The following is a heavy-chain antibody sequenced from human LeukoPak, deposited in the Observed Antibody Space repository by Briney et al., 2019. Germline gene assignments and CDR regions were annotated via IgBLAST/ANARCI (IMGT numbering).Heavy chain of an antibody. Sequence: GGSLRLSCAASGFTFSSYSMNWVRQAPGKGLEWVSSISSSSSHIYYADSVKGRFTISRDNAKNSLYLQMNSLRAEDTAVYYCARDYYDILTGLQYYFDYWGQGTLVTVSS. CDR3: ARDYYDILTGLQYYFDY. V-gene: IGHV3-21*01. CDR1: GFTFSSYS. J-gene: IGHJ4*02. D-gene: IGHD3-9*01. CDR2: ISSSSSHI.